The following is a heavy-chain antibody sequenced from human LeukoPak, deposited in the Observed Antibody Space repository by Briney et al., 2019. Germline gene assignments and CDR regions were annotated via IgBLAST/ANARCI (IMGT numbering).Heavy chain of an antibody. J-gene: IGHJ6*03. CDR3: ASSVARYSSSSGQEDYYYYMDV. Sequence: SETLSLTCTVSGYSISSGYYWGWIRQPPGKGLEWIGSIYHSGSTYYNPSLKSRVTISVDTSKNQFSLKLSSVTAADTAVYYCASSVARYSSSSGQEDYYYYMDVWGKGTMVTVSS. CDR1: GYSISSGYY. D-gene: IGHD6-6*01. V-gene: IGHV4-38-2*02. CDR2: IYHSGST.